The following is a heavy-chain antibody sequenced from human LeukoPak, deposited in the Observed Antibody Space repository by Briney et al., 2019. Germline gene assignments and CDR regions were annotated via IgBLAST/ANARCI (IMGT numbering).Heavy chain of an antibody. V-gene: IGHV4-34*01. CDR2: IYHSGST. J-gene: IGHJ4*02. CDR3: ARGDSRRAYYYDSSGYYYGY. D-gene: IGHD3-22*01. CDR1: GGSFSGYY. Sequence: SSETLSLTCAVYGGSFSGYYWSWIRQPPGKGLEWIGEIYHSGSTNYNPSLKSRVTISVDTSKNQFSLKLSSVTAADTAVYYCARGDSRRAYYYDSSGYYYGYWGQGTLVTVSS.